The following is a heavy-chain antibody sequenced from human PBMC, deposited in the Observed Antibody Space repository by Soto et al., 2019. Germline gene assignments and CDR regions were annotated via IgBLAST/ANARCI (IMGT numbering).Heavy chain of an antibody. J-gene: IGHJ6*02. CDR2: IIPILGIA. D-gene: IGHD3-9*01. V-gene: IGHV1-69*08. Sequence: QVQLVQSGAEVKKPGSSVKVSCKASGGTFSSYTISWVRQAPGQGLEWMGRIIPILGIANYAQKFQGRVTITADKSTRTAYMELSSLRSEDTAVYYCARDLLNITIFYYGMDVWGQGTTVTVSS. CDR1: GGTFSSYT. CDR3: ARDLLNITIFYYGMDV.